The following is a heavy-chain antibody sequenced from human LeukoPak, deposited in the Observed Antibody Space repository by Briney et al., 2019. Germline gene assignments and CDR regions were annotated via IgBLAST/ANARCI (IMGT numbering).Heavy chain of an antibody. D-gene: IGHD5-12*01. CDR2: ISAYNGNT. Sequence: VSVKVSCKASGYTFTSYGISWVRQAPGQGLEWMGWISAYNGNTNYAQKLQGRVTMTTDTSTSTAYMELRSLRSDDTAVYYCARVLKDGYDPGYFDYWGQGTLVTVSS. J-gene: IGHJ4*02. CDR1: GYTFTSYG. CDR3: ARVLKDGYDPGYFDY. V-gene: IGHV1-18*01.